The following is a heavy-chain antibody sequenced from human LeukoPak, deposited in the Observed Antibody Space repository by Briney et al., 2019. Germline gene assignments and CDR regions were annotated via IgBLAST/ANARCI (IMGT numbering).Heavy chain of an antibody. J-gene: IGHJ4*02. V-gene: IGHV4-59*01. CDR3: ARVAGYSYGTPYFDY. Sequence: PSETLSLTCTVSGGSISSYYWSWIRQPPGKGLEWIGYIYYSGSTNYNPSLKSRVTISVDTSKNQFSLKLSSVTAADTAVYYCARVAGYSYGTPYFDYWGQGTLVTVSS. D-gene: IGHD5-18*01. CDR1: GGSISSYY. CDR2: IYYSGST.